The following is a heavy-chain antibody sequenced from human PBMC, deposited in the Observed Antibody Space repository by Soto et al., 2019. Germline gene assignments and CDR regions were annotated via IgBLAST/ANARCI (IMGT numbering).Heavy chain of an antibody. J-gene: IGHJ5*02. V-gene: IGHV3-30*18. CDR3: AKVIVRWDFWFPQEFDP. CDR2: ISYDGSNK. D-gene: IGHD3-3*01. CDR1: GFTFSSYG. Sequence: PGGSLRLSCAASGFTFSSYGMHWVRQAPGKGLEWVAVISYDGSNKYYADSVKGRFTISRDNSKNTLYLQMNSLRAEDTAVYYCAKVIVRWDFWFPQEFDPWGQGTLVTVSS.